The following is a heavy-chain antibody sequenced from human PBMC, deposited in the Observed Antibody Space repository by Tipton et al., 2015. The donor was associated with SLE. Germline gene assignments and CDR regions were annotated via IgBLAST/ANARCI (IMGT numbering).Heavy chain of an antibody. J-gene: IGHJ6*03. Sequence: TLSLTCTVSGGSISGYYWSWIRQHPGKGLEWMGDIYDSGTTHYNPSLKSRVTISVDMSKSQFSLNLNLVTAADTAIYYCARRKYYYMDVWGKGATVTVSS. CDR1: GGSISGYY. CDR3: ARRKYYYMDV. CDR2: IYDSGTT. V-gene: IGHV4-59*08.